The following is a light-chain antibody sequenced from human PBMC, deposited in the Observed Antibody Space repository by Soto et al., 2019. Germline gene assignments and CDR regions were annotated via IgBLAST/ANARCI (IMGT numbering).Light chain of an antibody. J-gene: IGKJ5*01. Sequence: DIQMTQSPSSLSASVGDRVTITCRASQSISRYLSRYQQKPGKAPNLLIYVASSLQSEVPSRFSGSGSGTDFTLTITSLQPEDFATYCCQQSYGTPITFGQGTRLEIK. CDR3: QQSYGTPIT. CDR2: VAS. CDR1: QSISRY. V-gene: IGKV1-39*01.